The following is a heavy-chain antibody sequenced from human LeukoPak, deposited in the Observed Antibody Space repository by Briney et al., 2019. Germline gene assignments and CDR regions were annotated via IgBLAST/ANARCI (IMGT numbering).Heavy chain of an antibody. CDR3: AKAKSYYSNYDY. CDR1: GFTFSDYY. D-gene: IGHD4-11*01. CDR2: ISASASVI. Sequence: GGSLRLSCAASGFTFSDYYMSWIRQAPGKGLEWVSYISASASVIYYADSVKGRFTISRDNSKNTLYLQVNSLRAEDTAVYYCAKAKSYYSNYDYWGQGTLVTVSS. J-gene: IGHJ4*02. V-gene: IGHV3-11*01.